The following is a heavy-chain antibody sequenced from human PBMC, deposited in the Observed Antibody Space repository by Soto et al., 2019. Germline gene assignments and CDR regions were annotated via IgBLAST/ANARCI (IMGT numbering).Heavy chain of an antibody. Sequence: GGSLRLSCAASGFTFSGSAMHWVRQASGKGLEWVGRIRSKANSYATAYAASVKGRFTISRDDSKNTAYLQMNSLKTEDTAVYYCTSPVSYDFWSGYYRYYFDYWGQGTLVTVSS. J-gene: IGHJ4*02. V-gene: IGHV3-73*01. CDR2: IRSKANSYAT. CDR3: TSPVSYDFWSGYYRYYFDY. CDR1: GFTFSGSA. D-gene: IGHD3-3*01.